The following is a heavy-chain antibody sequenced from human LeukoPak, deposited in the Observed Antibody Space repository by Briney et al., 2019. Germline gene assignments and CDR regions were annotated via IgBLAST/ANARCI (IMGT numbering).Heavy chain of an antibody. Sequence: GGSLRLSCAAPGFTFSNYWMTWVRQVPGKGLEWVANIKQDGSEKYYVDSVKGRFTISRDNAKNSLYLQINSLRAEGTAVYYCARDSYWLGGTIGAFDIWGQGTMVTVSS. D-gene: IGHD3-10*01. V-gene: IGHV3-7*01. CDR2: IKQDGSEK. J-gene: IGHJ3*02. CDR1: GFTFSNYW. CDR3: ARDSYWLGGTIGAFDI.